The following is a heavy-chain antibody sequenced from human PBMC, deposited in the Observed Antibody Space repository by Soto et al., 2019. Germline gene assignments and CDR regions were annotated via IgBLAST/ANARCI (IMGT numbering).Heavy chain of an antibody. J-gene: IGHJ4*02. D-gene: IGHD1-20*01. Sequence: QVQLQESGPGLVKPSQTLSLTCTVSGGSISRGGYYWRWIRQDPGQGLEWIGYIDHSGSTSYNPSLKSRVSISVDTSTNPCSLQLSAVTAADTAVYYCARTYNWDNRYFDYWGQGTLVTVSS. CDR2: IDHSGST. CDR1: GGSISRGGYY. V-gene: IGHV4-31*03. CDR3: ARTYNWDNRYFDY.